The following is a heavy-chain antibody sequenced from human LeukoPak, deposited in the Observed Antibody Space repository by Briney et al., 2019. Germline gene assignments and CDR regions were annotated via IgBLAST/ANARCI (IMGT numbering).Heavy chain of an antibody. Sequence: PGGSLRLSCAASGFTFSDYYMSWIRQAPGKGLEWVSYISSSGSTIYYADSVKGRFTISRDNAKNSLYLQMNSLRAEDTAVYYCARAGIAAAEDAFDIWGQGTMVTVSS. J-gene: IGHJ3*02. CDR3: ARAGIAAAEDAFDI. V-gene: IGHV3-11*04. CDR1: GFTFSDYY. CDR2: ISSSGSTI. D-gene: IGHD6-25*01.